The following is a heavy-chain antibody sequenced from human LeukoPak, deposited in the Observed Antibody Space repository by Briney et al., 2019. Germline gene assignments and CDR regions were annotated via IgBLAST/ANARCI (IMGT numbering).Heavy chain of an antibody. J-gene: IGHJ4*02. CDR1: GDSVSSNSAA. D-gene: IGHD2-2*01. Sequence: SQTLSLTCAISGDSVSSNSAAWNWIRQSPSRGLEWLGRAYYRSKWYNDYAVSVKSRITINPDTSKNQFSLQLNSVTPEDTAAYYCARGYCSSTSCYARYFDYWGQGTLVTVSS. CDR2: AYYRSKWYN. V-gene: IGHV6-1*01. CDR3: ARGYCSSTSCYARYFDY.